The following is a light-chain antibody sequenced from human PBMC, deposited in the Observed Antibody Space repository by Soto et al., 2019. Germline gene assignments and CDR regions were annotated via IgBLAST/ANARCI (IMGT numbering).Light chain of an antibody. CDR2: DAS. CDR1: QGISSA. V-gene: IGKV1D-13*01. Sequence: IQLTQSPSSLPVSVGDRVTITCRASQGISSALAWYQQKPGKAPKLLIYDASSLESGVPSRFSGSGSGTDFTLTISSLQPEVFLTYSCPPFINYPPITFGYRTRLRIK. J-gene: IGKJ5*01. CDR3: PPFINYPPIT.